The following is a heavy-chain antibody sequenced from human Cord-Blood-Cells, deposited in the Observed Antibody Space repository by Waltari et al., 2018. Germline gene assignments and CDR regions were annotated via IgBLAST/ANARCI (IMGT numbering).Heavy chain of an antibody. CDR3: ARHEPEMATIDY. CDR1: GGSFSGYY. Sequence: QVQLQQWGAGLLKPSETLSLTCAVYGGSFSGYYWSWIRQPPGKGLEWIGEINHNESTNHNHYRKSRVTISVDTSKNQFSLKRSSVTAADTAVYYCARHEPEMATIDYWGQGTLVTVSS. J-gene: IGHJ4*02. CDR2: INHNEST. D-gene: IGHD5-12*01. V-gene: IGHV4-34*01.